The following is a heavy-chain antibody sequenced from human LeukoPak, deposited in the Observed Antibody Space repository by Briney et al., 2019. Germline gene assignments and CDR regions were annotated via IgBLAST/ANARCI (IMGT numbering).Heavy chain of an antibody. CDR2: ISGSGGST. V-gene: IGHV3-23*01. D-gene: IGHD3-3*01. Sequence: PGGSLRLSCAASGFTFSSYAMSWVRQAPGKGLEWVSAISGSGGSTYYADSVKGRFTISRDNSKNTLYLQMNSLRAEDTAVYYCAKDFDSANYDFWSGYRDAKYFQHWGQGTLVTVSS. CDR3: AKDFDSANYDFWSGYRDAKYFQH. CDR1: GFTFSSYA. J-gene: IGHJ1*01.